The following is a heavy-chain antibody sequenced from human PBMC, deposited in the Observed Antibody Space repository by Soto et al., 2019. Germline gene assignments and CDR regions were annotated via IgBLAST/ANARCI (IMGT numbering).Heavy chain of an antibody. V-gene: IGHV3-15*01. CDR2: IKSKTDGGTT. J-gene: IGHJ4*02. CDR1: GVSFSGYY. CDR3: TTGFT. Sequence: PSETLSLTCTVSGVSFSGYYWSWVRQAPGKGLEWVGRIKSKTDGGTTDYAAPVKGRFTISRDDSKNTLYLQMNSLKTEDTAVYYCTTGFTWSQGTLVTVSS.